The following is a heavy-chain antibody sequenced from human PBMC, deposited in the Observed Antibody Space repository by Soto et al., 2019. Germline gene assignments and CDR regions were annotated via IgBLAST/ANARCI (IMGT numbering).Heavy chain of an antibody. CDR3: ARDLGSAGIDY. CDR1: GGSVSSGSYY. Sequence: QVQLQESGPGLVKPSETLSLTCSVSGGSVSSGSYYWSWIRQPPGKGLEWIGYMYYSGGTSYNPSLKSRVTISIDTPKNQFSLRLSSVTAADTAVYFCARDLGSAGIDYWGQGTLVTVSS. J-gene: IGHJ4*02. D-gene: IGHD2-15*01. CDR2: MYYSGGT. V-gene: IGHV4-61*01.